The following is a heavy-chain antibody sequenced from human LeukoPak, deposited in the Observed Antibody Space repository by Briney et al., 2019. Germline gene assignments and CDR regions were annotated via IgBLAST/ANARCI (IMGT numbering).Heavy chain of an antibody. CDR2: ISGSGGST. CDR1: GFTFSSYA. D-gene: IGHD6-13*01. V-gene: IGHV3-23*01. J-gene: IGHJ4*02. Sequence: PGGSLRLSCAASGFTFSSYAMSWVRQAPGKGLEWVSAISGSGGSTYYADSVKGRFTISRDNSKNTLYLQMNSLRAEDTAVYYCAKSHLIIAAAGLVLPSYYFDYWGQGTLVTVSS. CDR3: AKSHLIIAAAGLVLPSYYFDY.